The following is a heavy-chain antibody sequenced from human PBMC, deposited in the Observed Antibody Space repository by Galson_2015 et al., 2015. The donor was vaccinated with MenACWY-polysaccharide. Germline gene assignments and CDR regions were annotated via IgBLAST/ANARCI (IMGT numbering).Heavy chain of an antibody. J-gene: IGHJ4*02. CDR3: AARNYFDY. V-gene: IGHV3-30*02. CDR1: GFTFSSHG. CDR2: IRYDGSNE. Sequence: SLRLSCAASGFTFSSHGIHWVRQAPGKGLEWVAFIRYDGSNEYYADSVKGRFIISRDNSKNTLYLQMNSLRPEDTAVYYCAARNYFDYWGQGTLVTVSS.